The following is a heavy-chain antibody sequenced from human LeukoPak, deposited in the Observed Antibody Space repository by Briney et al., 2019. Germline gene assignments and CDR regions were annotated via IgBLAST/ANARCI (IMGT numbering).Heavy chain of an antibody. D-gene: IGHD3-10*01. CDR3: AKAGGGSGSYYHYYFDY. V-gene: IGHV3-23*01. J-gene: IGHJ4*02. Sequence: GGSLRLSCAASGFTFSSYAMSWVRQAPGKGLEWVSAISGSGGSTYYADSVKGRFTISRDNSKNTLYLQMNSLRSEDTAVYYCAKAGGGSGSYYHYYFDYWGQGTLVTVSS. CDR1: GFTFSSYA. CDR2: ISGSGGST.